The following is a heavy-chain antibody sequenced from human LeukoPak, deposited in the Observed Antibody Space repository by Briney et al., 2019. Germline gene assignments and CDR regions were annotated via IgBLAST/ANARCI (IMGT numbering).Heavy chain of an antibody. Sequence: SETLSLTCTVSGGSISSDRHAGGWIRQPPGKGLEWIGNIYYSGSTYYNPSLKSRVTISVDTSKNQFSLNLTSVTAADTSIYYCAIHGPGPLSSSWIPVWGQGILVTVSS. CDR3: AIHGPGPLSSSWIPV. J-gene: IGHJ4*02. CDR1: GGSISSDRHA. CDR2: IYYSGST. V-gene: IGHV4-39*01. D-gene: IGHD6-13*01.